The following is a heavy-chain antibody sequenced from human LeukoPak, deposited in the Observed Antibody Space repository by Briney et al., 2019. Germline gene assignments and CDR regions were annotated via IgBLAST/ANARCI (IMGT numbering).Heavy chain of an antibody. Sequence: GGSLRLSXAASGFTFSSYAMSWVRQAPGKGLEWVSAISGSGGSTYYADSVKGRFTISRDNSKNTLYLQMNSLRAEDTAVYYCAKDITMIVVVMDAFDIWGQGTMVTVSS. CDR3: AKDITMIVVVMDAFDI. D-gene: IGHD3-22*01. V-gene: IGHV3-23*01. CDR2: ISGSGGST. CDR1: GFTFSSYA. J-gene: IGHJ3*02.